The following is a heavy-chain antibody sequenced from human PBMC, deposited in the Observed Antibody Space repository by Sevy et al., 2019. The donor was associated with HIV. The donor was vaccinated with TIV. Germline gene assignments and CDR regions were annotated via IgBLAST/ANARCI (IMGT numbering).Heavy chain of an antibody. CDR2: IKEDGSGK. Sequence: GGSLRLSCEASGFTFSSSWMSWVRQAPGKGLEWVANIKEDGSGKFYVDSVNGRFTITRDNTKNSLYLQMNSLRAEDTAVYYCARVGCYYSNYPFDDWGQGTLVTVSS. V-gene: IGHV3-7*01. D-gene: IGHD4-4*01. CDR1: GFTFSSSW. J-gene: IGHJ4*02. CDR3: ARVGCYYSNYPFDD.